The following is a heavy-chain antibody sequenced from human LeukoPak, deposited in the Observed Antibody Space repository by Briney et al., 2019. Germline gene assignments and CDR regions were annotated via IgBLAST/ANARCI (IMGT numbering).Heavy chain of an antibody. V-gene: IGHV4-34*01. D-gene: IGHD2-21*02. Sequence: SETLSLTCAVYGGSFSGYYWSWIRQPPGKGLKWIGEINHSGSTNYNPSLKSRVTISVDTSKNQFSLKLSSVTAADTAVYYCASLDPYCGGDCYSFDYWGQGTLVTVSS. CDR1: GGSFSGYY. CDR2: INHSGST. CDR3: ASLDPYCGGDCYSFDY. J-gene: IGHJ4*02.